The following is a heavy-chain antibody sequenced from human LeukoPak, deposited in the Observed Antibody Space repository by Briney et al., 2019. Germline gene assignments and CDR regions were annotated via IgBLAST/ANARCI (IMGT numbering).Heavy chain of an antibody. CDR1: EFSVGSNY. V-gene: IGHV3-66*01. CDR2: IYSGGST. CDR3: ATYRQVLLPFES. D-gene: IGHD2-8*02. Sequence: GGSLRLSCAASEFSVGSNYMTWVRQAPGKGLEWVSLIYSGGSTYYADSVKGRFTISRDNSKNTLYLQMNSLRAEDTAIYYCATYRQVLLPFESWGQGTLVTVSS. J-gene: IGHJ4*02.